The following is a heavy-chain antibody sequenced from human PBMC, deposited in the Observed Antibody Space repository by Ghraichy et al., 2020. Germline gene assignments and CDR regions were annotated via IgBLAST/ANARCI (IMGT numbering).Heavy chain of an antibody. CDR1: GYTLTELS. CDR3: AVVIAAAMPGAFDI. J-gene: IGHJ3*02. CDR2: FDPEDGET. V-gene: IGHV1-24*01. Sequence: ASVKVSCKVSGYTLTELSMHWVRQAPGKGLEWMGGFDPEDGETIYAQKFQGRVTMTEDTSTDTAYMELSSLRSEDTAVYYCAVVIAAAMPGAFDIWGQGTMVTVSS. D-gene: IGHD6-13*01.